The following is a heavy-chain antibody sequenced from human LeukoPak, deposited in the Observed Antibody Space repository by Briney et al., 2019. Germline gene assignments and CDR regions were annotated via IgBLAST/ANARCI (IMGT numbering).Heavy chain of an antibody. CDR3: AKDLFWLSFDY. D-gene: IGHD3-9*01. CDR2: ISSSSSTI. CDR1: GFTFSSYS. Sequence: GGSLRLSCAASGFTFSSYSMNWVRQAPGKGLEWVSYISSSSSTIYYADSVKGRFTISRDNAKNSLYLQMNSLRAEDTAVYYCAKDLFWLSFDYWGQGTLVTVSS. V-gene: IGHV3-48*01. J-gene: IGHJ4*02.